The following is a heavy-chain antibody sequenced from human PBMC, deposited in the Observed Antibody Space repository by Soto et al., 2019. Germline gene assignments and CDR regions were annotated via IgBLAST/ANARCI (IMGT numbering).Heavy chain of an antibody. CDR1: GYTFTSYY. Sequence: ASVKVSCKASGYTFTSYYMHWVRQAPGQGLEWMGIINPSGGSTSYAQKFQGRVTMTRDTSTSTVYMELSSLRSEDTAVYYCDRVYCSSTSCYAFDYWGQGTLVTVSS. V-gene: IGHV1-46*03. CDR3: DRVYCSSTSCYAFDY. CDR2: INPSGGST. D-gene: IGHD2-2*01. J-gene: IGHJ4*02.